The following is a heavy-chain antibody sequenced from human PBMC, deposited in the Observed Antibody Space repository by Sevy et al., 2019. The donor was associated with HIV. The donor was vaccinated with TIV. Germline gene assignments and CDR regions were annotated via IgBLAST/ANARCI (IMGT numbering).Heavy chain of an antibody. Sequence: SETLSLTCTVSGASITNYYWSWIRQPAGKGLEWIGRINTRGDTHYNPSLKSRVTMSLDTSQKHFSLKLTSVIAADTAVYYCARDVVVRGVCPTYYYHYYMDVWGKGTTVTVSS. CDR1: GASITNYY. CDR3: ARDVVVRGVCPTYYYHYYMDV. V-gene: IGHV4-4*07. CDR2: INTRGDT. J-gene: IGHJ6*03. D-gene: IGHD3-10*01.